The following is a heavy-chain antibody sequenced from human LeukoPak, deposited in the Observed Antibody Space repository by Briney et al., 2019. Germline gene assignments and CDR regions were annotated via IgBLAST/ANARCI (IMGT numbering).Heavy chain of an antibody. CDR3: AQTTGWPGFDY. D-gene: IGHD6-19*01. J-gene: IGHJ4*02. V-gene: IGHV4-59*01. Sequence: SETLSLTCTAYGASISRYYWSWIRQPPGKGLEWIGYVYNSGTTNYNPSLKSRVTISVDTSKNQFSLKLTSVTAADTAVYYCAQTTGWPGFDYWGQGTLVTVSS. CDR2: VYNSGTT. CDR1: GASISRYY.